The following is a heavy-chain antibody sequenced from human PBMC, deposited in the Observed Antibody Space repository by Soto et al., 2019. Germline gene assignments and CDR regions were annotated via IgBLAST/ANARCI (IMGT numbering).Heavy chain of an antibody. D-gene: IGHD3-10*01. CDR3: ARDRVRFGEYYVMDG. Sequence: FGIPSLTYPFSDCSISSYYWSWIRHPQGKGLEWIGYIYYSGSTNYNPSLKSRVTISVDTSKNQFSLKLSSVTAADTAVYYCARDRVRFGEYYVMDGRGQGTTVT. V-gene: IGHV4-59*01. J-gene: IGHJ6*02. CDR1: DCSISSYY. CDR2: IYYSGST.